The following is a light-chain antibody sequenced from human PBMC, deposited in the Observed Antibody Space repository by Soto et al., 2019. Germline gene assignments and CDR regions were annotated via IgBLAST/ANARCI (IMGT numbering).Light chain of an antibody. CDR1: SSNIGAGYD. CDR2: ANG. CDR3: QSYDRSLSGYV. V-gene: IGLV1-40*01. J-gene: IGLJ1*01. Sequence: QSVLTQPPSVSGAPGQRVTISCTGSSSNIGAGYDVHWYQQLPGTAPKLLIYANGNRPSGVPDRFSGSKSGTSASLVITGLQAEDEADYYCQSYDRSLSGYVLGTGTKLTVL.